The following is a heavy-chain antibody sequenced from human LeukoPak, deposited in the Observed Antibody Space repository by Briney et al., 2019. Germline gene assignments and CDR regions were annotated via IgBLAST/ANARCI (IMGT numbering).Heavy chain of an antibody. CDR2: IYYSGST. D-gene: IGHD6-6*01. CDR1: GGSISSYY. V-gene: IGHV4-59*01. J-gene: IGHJ4*02. Sequence: SETLSLTCTVSGGSISSYYWSWIRQPPGKGLEWIGYIYYSGSTNYNPSLKSRVTISVDTSKNQFSLKLSSVTAADTAVYYCARDPGSSGYYFDYWSQGTLVTVSS. CDR3: ARDPGSSGYYFDY.